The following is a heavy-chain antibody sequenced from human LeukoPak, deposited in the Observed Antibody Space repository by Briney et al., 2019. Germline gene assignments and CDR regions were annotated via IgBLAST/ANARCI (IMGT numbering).Heavy chain of an antibody. CDR3: ARSQRYDFWSGYYLNFDY. CDR1: GFTFSSYS. Sequence: GGSLRLSCAASGFTFSSYSMTWVRQAPRKGLEWVSSISSSSSYIYYADSVKGRFTISRDNAKNSLYLQMNSLRAEDTAVYYCARSQRYDFWSGYYLNFDYWGQGTLVTVSS. D-gene: IGHD3-3*01. CDR2: ISSSSSYI. V-gene: IGHV3-21*01. J-gene: IGHJ4*02.